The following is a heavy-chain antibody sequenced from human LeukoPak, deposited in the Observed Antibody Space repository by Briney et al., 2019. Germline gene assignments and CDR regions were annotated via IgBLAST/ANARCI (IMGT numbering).Heavy chain of an antibody. CDR1: GFTFSNFW. CDR3: ASCGYGGNCYLDY. D-gene: IGHD4-23*01. J-gene: IGHJ4*02. Sequence: GGSLRLSCAASGFTFSNFWMSWVRQAPGNGLEWAANIKQDGSQKYYVDSVKGRFTISRDNAKNSLHLQMNSLRAEDTAVYYCASCGYGGNCYLDYWGQGTLVTVSS. V-gene: IGHV3-7*01. CDR2: IKQDGSQK.